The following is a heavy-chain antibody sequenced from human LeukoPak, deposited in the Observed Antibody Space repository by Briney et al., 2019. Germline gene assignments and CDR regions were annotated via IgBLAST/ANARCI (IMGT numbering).Heavy chain of an antibody. CDR3: ARVGYDFWSGYYGMDV. J-gene: IGHJ6*04. Sequence: PGGSLRLSCAPSVFSFSSYWISWVRQAPGRGLEWVANIKQDGSEKYYVDSVKGRFTISRDNAKNSLYLQMNSLRAEDTAVYYCARVGYDFWSGYYGMDVWGKGTTVTVSS. CDR1: VFSFSSYW. V-gene: IGHV3-7*01. D-gene: IGHD3-3*01. CDR2: IKQDGSEK.